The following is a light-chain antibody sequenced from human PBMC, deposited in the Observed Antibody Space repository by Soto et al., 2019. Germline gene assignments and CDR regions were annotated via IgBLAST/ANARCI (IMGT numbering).Light chain of an antibody. CDR3: QHYNSYSEA. CDR1: QTISSW. Sequence: FQITQSPSTLSGSVVDRVTITCLASQTISSWLAWYQQKPGKAPKLLIYKASTLKSGVPSRFSGSGSGTEFTLTISSLQPDDFATYYCQHYNSYSEAFGQGTKVDIK. J-gene: IGKJ1*01. CDR2: KAS. V-gene: IGKV1-5*03.